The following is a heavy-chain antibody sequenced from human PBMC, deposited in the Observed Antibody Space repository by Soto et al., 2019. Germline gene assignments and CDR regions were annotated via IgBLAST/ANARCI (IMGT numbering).Heavy chain of an antibody. CDR2: ISAYNGNT. J-gene: IGHJ4*02. D-gene: IGHD6-19*01. CDR1: GYTFTSYG. Sequence: ASVKVSCKASGYTFTSYGISWVRQAPGQGLEWMGWISAYNGNTNYAQKLQGRVTMTTDTSTSTAYMELRSLRSDDTAVYYCAREDRSIAVAGIYYFDYWGQGTLVTVSS. CDR3: AREDRSIAVAGIYYFDY. V-gene: IGHV1-18*01.